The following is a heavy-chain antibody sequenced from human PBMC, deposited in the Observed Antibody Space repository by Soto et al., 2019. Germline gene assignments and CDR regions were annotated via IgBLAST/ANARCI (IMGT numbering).Heavy chain of an antibody. CDR2: ISFDESKE. V-gene: IGHV3-30-3*01. CDR1: AFTFNFYS. CDR3: ARGSDFYFGSGNLEY. D-gene: IGHD3-10*01. J-gene: IGHJ4*02. Sequence: QVQLVESGGGVVQPGRSLRLSCAASAFTFNFYSMHWVRQAPGKGLEWVAVISFDESKEFYADSVKGRFTISRDNSNNTLYLQMNSLRAEDTAVYYCARGSDFYFGSGNLEYWGQGSLVTVSS.